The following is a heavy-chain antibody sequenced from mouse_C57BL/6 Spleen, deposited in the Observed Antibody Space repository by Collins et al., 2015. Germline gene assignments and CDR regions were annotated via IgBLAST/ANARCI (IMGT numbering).Heavy chain of an antibody. CDR1: GFNIKDDY. J-gene: IGHJ2*01. CDR3: STGYS. V-gene: IGHV14-4*01. D-gene: IGHD1-2*01. CDR2: IDPENGDT. Sequence: EVQLQQSGADLVRPGASVKLSCTASGFNIKDDYMHWVKQRPEQGLEWIGWIDPENGDTEYSSRFQGKATIAADTSSNTAYLQLSSLTSEDTAVYYCSTGYSWGQGTTLTVSS.